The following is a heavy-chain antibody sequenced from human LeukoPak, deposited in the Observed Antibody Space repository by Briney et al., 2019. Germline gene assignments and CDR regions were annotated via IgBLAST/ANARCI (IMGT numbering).Heavy chain of an antibody. CDR2: IFPSGGEI. CDR1: GFTFSSYS. CDR3: ATYRQVLLPFES. J-gene: IGHJ4*02. V-gene: IGHV3-21*04. D-gene: IGHD2-8*02. Sequence: GGSLRLSCAASGFTFSSYSMNWVRQALGKGLEWVSSIFPSGGEIHYADSVRGRFTISRDNSKSTLSLQMNSLRAEDTAIYYCATYRQVLLPFESWGQGTLVTVSS.